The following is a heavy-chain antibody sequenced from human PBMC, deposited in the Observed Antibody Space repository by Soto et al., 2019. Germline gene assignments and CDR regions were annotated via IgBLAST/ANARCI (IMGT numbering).Heavy chain of an antibody. D-gene: IGHD1-1*01. Sequence: QVHLEQSGAEVKKPGASVKVSCKASGYTFTHQAISWVRRAPGQGLEWVGWISTLHGNIDYAQKVQGRVTLSTDTATSTAYMELKCLRSDDAAVYYCVRDPHLNSWRKIHSWGQRTLVTVSS. CDR2: ISTLHGNI. CDR3: VRDPHLNSWRKIHS. V-gene: IGHV1-18*01. CDR1: GYTFTHQA. J-gene: IGHJ4*02.